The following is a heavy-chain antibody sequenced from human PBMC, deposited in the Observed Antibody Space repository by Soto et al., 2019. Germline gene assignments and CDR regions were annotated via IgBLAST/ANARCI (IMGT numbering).Heavy chain of an antibody. CDR2: INAGNGNP. V-gene: IGHV1-3*01. J-gene: IGHJ5*02. Sequence: ASVKVSCKASGGTFSSYTISWVRQAPGQRLEWMGWINAGNGNPKYSQKFQDRVTISRDTSATTAYMEMSSLRSEDTAVYYCARGSYYYESSGYYVGNWFDPWGQG. CDR3: ARGSYYYESSGYYVGNWFDP. D-gene: IGHD3-22*01. CDR1: GGTFSSYT.